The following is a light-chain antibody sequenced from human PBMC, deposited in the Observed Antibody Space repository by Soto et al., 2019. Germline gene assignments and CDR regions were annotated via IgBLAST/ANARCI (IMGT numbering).Light chain of an antibody. CDR1: SADVGGYIY. Sequence: LTQPASVSGSPGQSITISCSGTSADVGGYIYVSWYLQYPGKAPKLMIYEVSNRPSGVSNRFSGSKSGNTASLTISGLRAEDEADYYCSSYTSSNTLVFGSGTKVTVL. CDR3: SSYTSSNTLV. J-gene: IGLJ1*01. CDR2: EVS. V-gene: IGLV2-14*01.